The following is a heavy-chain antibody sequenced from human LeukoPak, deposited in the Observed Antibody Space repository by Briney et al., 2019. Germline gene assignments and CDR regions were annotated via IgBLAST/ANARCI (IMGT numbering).Heavy chain of an antibody. CDR1: GFIFDTYV. CDR3: AKDGGSDPDSFDI. CDR2: IRYDGSNK. V-gene: IGHV3-30*02. J-gene: IGHJ3*02. Sequence: GGSPRLSCAASGFIFDTYVMHWVRQAPGKGLEWLAFIRYDGSNKNYADSVKGRFTISRDNTKNSLYLQMNSLRAEDTAVYYCAKDGGSDPDSFDIWGQGTMVTVSS. D-gene: IGHD2-15*01.